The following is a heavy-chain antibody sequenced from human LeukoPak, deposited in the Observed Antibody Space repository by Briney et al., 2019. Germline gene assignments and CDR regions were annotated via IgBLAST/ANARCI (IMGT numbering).Heavy chain of an antibody. CDR3: ARGFKLLHIDY. Sequence: SETLSLTCTVSGGSLSSYYWSWIRQPPGKGLEWIGYIYYSGSTNYNPSLKSRVTISVDTSKNQFSLKLSSVTAADTAVYYCARGFKLLHIDYWGQGTLVTVSS. D-gene: IGHD2-15*01. J-gene: IGHJ4*02. CDR1: GGSLSSYY. CDR2: IYYSGST. V-gene: IGHV4-59*08.